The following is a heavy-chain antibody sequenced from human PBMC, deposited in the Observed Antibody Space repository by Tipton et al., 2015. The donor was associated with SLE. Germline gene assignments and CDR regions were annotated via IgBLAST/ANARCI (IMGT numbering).Heavy chain of an antibody. Sequence: SLRLSCLASGFSFRDYGIHWVRQAPGKGLEWVSFIRNDGSDKYYTDSVRGRFTISRDNSQNTVYLHMNSLRPEDTALYFCAKELDLVRTTYYFGSWGQGTLVTVSS. J-gene: IGHJ4*02. CDR1: GFSFRDYG. V-gene: IGHV3-30*02. CDR2: IRNDGSDK. CDR3: AKELDLVRTTYYFGS. D-gene: IGHD2-2*01.